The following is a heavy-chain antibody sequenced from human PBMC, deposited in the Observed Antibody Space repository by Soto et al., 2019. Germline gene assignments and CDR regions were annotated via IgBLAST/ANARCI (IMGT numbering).Heavy chain of an antibody. CDR1: GYTFTSYG. Sequence: GASVKVSCKASGYTFTSYGISWVRQAPGQGLEWMGWISAYNGNTNYAQKLQGRVTMTTGTSTSTAYMELRSLRSDDTAVYYCARDTGYYDILTGYPLFDYWGQGTLVTGLL. CDR2: ISAYNGNT. CDR3: ARDTGYYDILTGYPLFDY. J-gene: IGHJ4*02. V-gene: IGHV1-18*01. D-gene: IGHD3-9*01.